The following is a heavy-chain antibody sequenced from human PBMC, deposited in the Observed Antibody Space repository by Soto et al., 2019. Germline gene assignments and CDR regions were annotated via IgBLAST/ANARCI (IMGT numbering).Heavy chain of an antibody. Sequence: QDQLVQSGAEVKKPGASVKVSCKAPGYTFYSHSISWVRQAPGQGLEWMGRINADYGNTQYAQKFRGRVTMTTDTSTTTVYMELTNLRSDDTAVYYCARCIQGDYYYGMDVWGQGTTVTVSS. CDR3: ARCIQGDYYYGMDV. J-gene: IGHJ6*02. CDR2: INADYGNT. V-gene: IGHV1-18*01. D-gene: IGHD5-18*01. CDR1: GYTFYSHS.